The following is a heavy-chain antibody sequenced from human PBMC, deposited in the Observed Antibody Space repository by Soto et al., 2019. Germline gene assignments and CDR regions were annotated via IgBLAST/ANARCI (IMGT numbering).Heavy chain of an antibody. Sequence: GASVKVSCKASGGTFSSYAISWVRQAPGQGLEWMGGIIPIFGTANYAQKFQGRVTITADESTSTAYMELSSLRSEDTAVYYCTRVDTAMVTYWFDPWGQGTLVTVLL. D-gene: IGHD5-18*01. CDR1: GGTFSSYA. CDR2: IIPIFGTA. V-gene: IGHV1-69*13. CDR3: TRVDTAMVTYWFDP. J-gene: IGHJ5*02.